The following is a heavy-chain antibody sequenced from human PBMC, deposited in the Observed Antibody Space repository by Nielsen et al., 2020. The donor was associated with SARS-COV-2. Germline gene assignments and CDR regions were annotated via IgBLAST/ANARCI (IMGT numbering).Heavy chain of an antibody. CDR1: GFTFVDYG. CDR2: FNSDGSST. Sequence: GGSLRLSCAASGFTFVDYGMSWVRQAPGKGRVWVSRFNSDGSSTSYADSVKGRFTISRDNAKNTLYLQMNSLRAEDTAVYYCARDLYYDSSGFDYWGQGTLVTVSS. J-gene: IGHJ4*02. V-gene: IGHV3-74*01. D-gene: IGHD3-22*01. CDR3: ARDLYYDSSGFDY.